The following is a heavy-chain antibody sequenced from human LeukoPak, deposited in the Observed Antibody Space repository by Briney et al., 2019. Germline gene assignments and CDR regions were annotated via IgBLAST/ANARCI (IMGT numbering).Heavy chain of an antibody. Sequence: PGGSLRLSCSASGFTVSSNYMSWVRQAPGKGLEWVSVIYSGGSTYYADSVKGRFTISRDNSKNTLYLQMNSLRAEDTAVYYCAKEISSWYEYYFDYWGQGTLVTVSS. D-gene: IGHD6-13*01. V-gene: IGHV3-66*01. CDR1: GFTVSSNY. J-gene: IGHJ4*02. CDR3: AKEISSWYEYYFDY. CDR2: IYSGGST.